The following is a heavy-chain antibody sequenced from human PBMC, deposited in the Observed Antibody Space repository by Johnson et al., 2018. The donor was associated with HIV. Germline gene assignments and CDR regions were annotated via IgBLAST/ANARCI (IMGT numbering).Heavy chain of an antibody. CDR3: ARSHRYGTMMATFRPCDI. D-gene: IGHD5-24*01. CDR2: MNLNGGSI. J-gene: IGHJ3*02. CDR1: GCTFVDHG. V-gene: IGHV3-20*04. Sequence: ELQLLEPVGGAVQPVTPPRPSCAASGCTFVDHGMSWVRTAPGKGLQWVHGMNLNGGSIGSAASVKGQFTISRDNAKNSLNLQMNSLRAEDTALYYCARSHRYGTMMATFRPCDIWGQGTMVTVSS.